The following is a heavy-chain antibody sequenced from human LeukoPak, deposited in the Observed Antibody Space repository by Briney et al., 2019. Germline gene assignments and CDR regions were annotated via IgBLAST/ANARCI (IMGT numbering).Heavy chain of an antibody. V-gene: IGHV4-34*01. Sequence: SETLSLTCAVYGGSFSGYYWSWIRQPPGKGLEWIGEINHSGSTNYNPSLKSRVTISVDTSKNQFSLKLSSVTAADTAVYYCARHLGGYYYYYMDVWGKGTTVTISS. CDR3: ARHLGGYYYYYMDV. CDR2: INHSGST. J-gene: IGHJ6*03. CDR1: GGSFSGYY.